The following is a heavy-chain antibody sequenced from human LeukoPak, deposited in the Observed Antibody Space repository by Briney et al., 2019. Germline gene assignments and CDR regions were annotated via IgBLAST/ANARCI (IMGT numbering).Heavy chain of an antibody. CDR2: ISYDASHK. Sequence: PGGSLRLSCAASGFTFSTYAMHWVRQAPGKGLEGVAVISYDASHKYYADSVKGRFTISRDNSKNTLYLQMNSLRAEDTAVYYCARGPRFDWFDPWGQGTLVTVSS. D-gene: IGHD3-16*01. V-gene: IGHV3-30*04. CDR1: GFTFSTYA. CDR3: ARGPRFDWFDP. J-gene: IGHJ5*02.